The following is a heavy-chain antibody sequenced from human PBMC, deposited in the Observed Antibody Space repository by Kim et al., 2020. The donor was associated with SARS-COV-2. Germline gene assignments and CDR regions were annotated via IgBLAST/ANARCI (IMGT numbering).Heavy chain of an antibody. Sequence: ADSVKGRFTISRDNAKNSLYLQMNSLRAEDTALYNCASHSTVTTSGPNDYWGQGTLVTVSS. D-gene: IGHD4-17*01. CDR3: ASHSTVTTSGPNDY. V-gene: IGHV3-20*01. J-gene: IGHJ4*02.